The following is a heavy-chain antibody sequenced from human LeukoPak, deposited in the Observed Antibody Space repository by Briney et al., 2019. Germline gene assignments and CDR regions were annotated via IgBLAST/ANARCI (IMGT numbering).Heavy chain of an antibody. Sequence: ASVKVSCKASGYTFTGYYMHWVRQAPGQGLEWMGWINPNSGGTNYAQKFQGRVTMTRDTSISTAYMELSRLRSDDTAVYYCARGGGTYDSSGYYGPRFDPWGQRTLVTVSS. CDR1: GYTFTGYY. CDR2: INPNSGGT. V-gene: IGHV1-2*02. J-gene: IGHJ5*02. CDR3: ARGGGTYDSSGYYGPRFDP. D-gene: IGHD3-22*01.